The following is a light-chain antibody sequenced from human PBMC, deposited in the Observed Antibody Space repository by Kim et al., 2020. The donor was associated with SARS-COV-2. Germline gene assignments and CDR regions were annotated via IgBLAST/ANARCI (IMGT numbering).Light chain of an antibody. Sequence: QRVTISCTGSTSNIGAGYDVHWYQELPGTAHKLLIYDNMNRPSGVPDRFSGSKSGTSASLAITGLQAEDEADYYCQSYDRSLSGSVFGGGTKLTVL. J-gene: IGLJ3*02. CDR1: TSNIGAGYD. V-gene: IGLV1-40*01. CDR3: QSYDRSLSGSV. CDR2: DNM.